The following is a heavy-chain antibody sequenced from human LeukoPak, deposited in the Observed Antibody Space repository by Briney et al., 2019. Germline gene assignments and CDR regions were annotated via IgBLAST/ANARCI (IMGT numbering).Heavy chain of an antibody. Sequence: GGSLRLSCAASGFTFSSYWMSWVRQAPGKGLEGVANIKQEGSEKYYVDSVKGRFTISRDNAKNSLYLQMNSLRAEDTAVYYCARGRRMARYCSGGSCYFDYWGQGTLVTVSS. J-gene: IGHJ4*02. CDR2: IKQEGSEK. CDR1: GFTFSSYW. V-gene: IGHV3-7*03. D-gene: IGHD2-15*01. CDR3: ARGRRMARYCSGGSCYFDY.